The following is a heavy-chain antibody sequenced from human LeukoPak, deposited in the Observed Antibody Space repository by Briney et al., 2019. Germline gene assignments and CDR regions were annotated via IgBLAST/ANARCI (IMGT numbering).Heavy chain of an antibody. J-gene: IGHJ6*02. CDR2: VYYSGST. CDR1: GGSISNYY. Sequence: SETLSLTCTVSGGSISNYYWSWIRQPPGKGLEWIGYVYYSGSTNYNPSLKSRVTISVDTSKNQFSLKLSSVTAADTAVYYCANGMDVWGQGTTVTVSS. V-gene: IGHV4-59*08. CDR3: ANGMDV.